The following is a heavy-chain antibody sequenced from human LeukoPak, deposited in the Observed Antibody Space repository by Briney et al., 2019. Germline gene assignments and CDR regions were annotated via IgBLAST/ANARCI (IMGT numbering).Heavy chain of an antibody. CDR3: AKLLRNNYGGDY. D-gene: IGHD4/OR15-4a*01. J-gene: IGHJ4*01. V-gene: IGHV3-21*04. CDR1: GFTFSSYS. CDR2: ISSSTNYI. Sequence: GGSLRLSCAASGFTFSSYSMNWVRQAPGKGLEWVSSISSSTNYIYYADSVKGRFIISRDNSKNTLYLQMNNLRAEDTAVYYCAKLLRNNYGGDYWGHGTLVTVSS.